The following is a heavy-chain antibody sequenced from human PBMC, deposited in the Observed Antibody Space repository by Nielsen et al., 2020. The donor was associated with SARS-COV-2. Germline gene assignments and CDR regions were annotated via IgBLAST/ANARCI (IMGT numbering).Heavy chain of an antibody. CDR1: GFTFSSYS. CDR3: ARDGWGYSGYDFYYYGMDV. CDR2: ISSSSSYI. J-gene: IGHJ6*02. V-gene: IGHV3-21*01. D-gene: IGHD5-12*01. Sequence: GGSLRLSCAASGFTFSSYSMNWVRQAPGKGLEWVSSISSSSSYIYYAYSVKGRFTISRDNAKNSLYLQMNGLRAEDTAVYYCARDGWGYSGYDFYYYGMDVWGQGTTVTVSS.